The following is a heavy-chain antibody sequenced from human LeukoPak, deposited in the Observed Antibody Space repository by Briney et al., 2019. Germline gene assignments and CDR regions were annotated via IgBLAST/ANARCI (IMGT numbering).Heavy chain of an antibody. J-gene: IGHJ6*02. CDR3: ARVGGRGIVVVLGMDA. CDR2: ISAYNGNT. CDR1: GYTFTSYG. D-gene: IGHD3-22*01. Sequence: DSVKVSCKASGYTFTSYGISWVRQAPGQGLEWMGWISAYNGNTNYAQKLQGRVTMTTDTSTSTAYMELRSLRSGDTAVYYCARVGGRGIVVVLGMDAWGQGTTVTVSS. V-gene: IGHV1-18*01.